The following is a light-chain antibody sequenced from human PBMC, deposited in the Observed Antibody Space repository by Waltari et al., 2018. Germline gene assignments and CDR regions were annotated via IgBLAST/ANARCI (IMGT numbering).Light chain of an antibody. CDR1: SSDIGTYNF. CDR3: SSYSCITTSVV. CDR2: HVN. J-gene: IGLJ3*02. V-gene: IGLV2-14*01. Sequence: SALTQPASVSGSPGQSITISCTGTSSDIGTYNFASWYQPHPGKAPKPMIYHVNKRPSGVSYRFSGSKSGNTASLTISGLQAEDESDYYCSSYSCITTSVVFGGGTKLTVL.